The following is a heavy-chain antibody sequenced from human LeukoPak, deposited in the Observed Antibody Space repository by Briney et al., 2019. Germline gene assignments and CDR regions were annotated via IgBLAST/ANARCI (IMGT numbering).Heavy chain of an antibody. CDR2: INPNSGGT. CDR1: GYTFTGYY. Sequence: EASVKVSCKASGYTFTGYYMHWVRQAPGQGLEWMGWINPNSGGTNYAQKFQGRVTMTRDTSISTAYMELSRLRSDDTAVYYCARGEDYDFWSGYFDYWGQGTLVTVSS. D-gene: IGHD3-3*01. CDR3: ARGEDYDFWSGYFDY. J-gene: IGHJ4*02. V-gene: IGHV1-2*02.